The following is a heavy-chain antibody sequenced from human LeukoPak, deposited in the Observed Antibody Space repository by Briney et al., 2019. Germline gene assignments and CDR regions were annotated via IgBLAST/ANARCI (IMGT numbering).Heavy chain of an antibody. D-gene: IGHD6-13*01. CDR1: GYTFSNYG. CDR2: ITSCNGNT. Sequence: ASVKVSCKASGYTFSNYGIIWVRQAPGQGLEWMGWITSCNGNTNYAQNLQGRVTMTTDTSTSTVYMELRSLRSDDTAVYYCARARGPLRAATDYWGQGTLVTVSS. J-gene: IGHJ4*02. CDR3: ARARGPLRAATDY. V-gene: IGHV1-18*01.